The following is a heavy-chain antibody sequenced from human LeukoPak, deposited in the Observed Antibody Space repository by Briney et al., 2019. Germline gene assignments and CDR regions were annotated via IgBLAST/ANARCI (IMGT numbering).Heavy chain of an antibody. J-gene: IGHJ4*02. CDR1: GYTFTSYY. Sequence: ASVTVSCKASGYTFTSYYMHWVRQAPGQGLEWMGIINPSGGSTSYAQKFQGRVTMTRDTSTSTVCMELSSLRSEDTAVYYCARVHNEGSHYVYWGQGTLVSVSS. CDR2: INPSGGST. CDR3: ARVHNEGSHYVY. D-gene: IGHD1-26*01. V-gene: IGHV1-46*01.